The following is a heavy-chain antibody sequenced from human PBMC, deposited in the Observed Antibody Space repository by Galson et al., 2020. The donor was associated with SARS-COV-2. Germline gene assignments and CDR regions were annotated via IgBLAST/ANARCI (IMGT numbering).Heavy chain of an antibody. V-gene: IGHV1-69*10. CDR2: IIPILGIA. D-gene: IGHD3-3*01. CDR3: ARAGDRGYIASLEWLLSDYYYGMDV. Sequence: SVKVSCKASGGTFSSYAISWVRQAPGQGLEWMGGIIPILGIANYAQKFQGRVTITADKSTSTAYMELSSLRSEDTAVYYCARAGDRGYIASLEWLLSDYYYGMDVWGQGTTVTVSS. J-gene: IGHJ6*02. CDR1: GGTFSSYA.